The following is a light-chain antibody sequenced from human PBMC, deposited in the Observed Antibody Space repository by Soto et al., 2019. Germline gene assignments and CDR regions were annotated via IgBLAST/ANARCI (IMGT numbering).Light chain of an antibody. CDR3: AAWDVALSAV. J-gene: IGLJ3*02. CDR2: EVS. V-gene: IGLV2-14*01. CDR1: SSDVGGYNY. Sequence: QSALTQPASVSGSPGQSITISCTGTSSDVGGYNYVSWYQQHPGKAPNLMIYEVSNRPSGVPARFSASKAGTSASLAISGLRSEDEAHYYCAAWDVALSAVFGGGTKLTVL.